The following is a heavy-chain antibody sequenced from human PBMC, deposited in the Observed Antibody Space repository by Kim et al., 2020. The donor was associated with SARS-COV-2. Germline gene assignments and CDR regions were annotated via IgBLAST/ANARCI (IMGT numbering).Heavy chain of an antibody. Sequence: GGSLRLSCAASGFTFSSYAMHWVRQAPGKGLEWVAVISYDGSNKYYADSVKGRFTISRDNSKNTLYLQMNSLRAEDTAVYYCARGFDYWGQGTLVTVSS. CDR1: GFTFSSYA. CDR3: ARGFDY. V-gene: IGHV3-30-3*01. CDR2: ISYDGSNK. J-gene: IGHJ4*02.